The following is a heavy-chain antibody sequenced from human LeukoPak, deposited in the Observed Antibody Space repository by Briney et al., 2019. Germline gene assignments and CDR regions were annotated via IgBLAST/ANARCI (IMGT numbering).Heavy chain of an antibody. CDR1: GFIFDDYA. CDR2: IYSGGST. D-gene: IGHD3-10*01. V-gene: IGHV3-53*01. CDR3: ARNRQYGSYGMDV. J-gene: IGHJ6*02. Sequence: SGGSLRLSCAVSGFIFDDYAMHWVRQAPGKGLEWVSVIYSGGSTYYADSVKGRFTISRDNSKNTLYLQMNSLRAEDTAVYYCARNRQYGSYGMDVWGQGTTVTVSS.